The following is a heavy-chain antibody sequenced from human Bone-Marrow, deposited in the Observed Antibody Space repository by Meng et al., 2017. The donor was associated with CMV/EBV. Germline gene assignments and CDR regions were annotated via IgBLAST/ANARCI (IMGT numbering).Heavy chain of an antibody. J-gene: IGHJ5*02. CDR3: ARAMIPPRGWFDP. Sequence: GSLRLSCAVSGGSISSSNWWSWVRQPPGKGLEWIGEIYHSGSTNYNPSLKSRVTISVDKSKNQFSLKLSSVTAADTAVYYCARAMIPPRGWFDPWGQGTRVTGSS. CDR1: GGSISSSNW. CDR2: IYHSGST. V-gene: IGHV4-4*02. D-gene: IGHD3-22*01.